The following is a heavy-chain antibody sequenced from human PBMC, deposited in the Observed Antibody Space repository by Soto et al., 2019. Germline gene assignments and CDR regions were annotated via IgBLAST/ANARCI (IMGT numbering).Heavy chain of an antibody. Sequence: SETLSLTCAVYGGSFSGYYWSWIRQPPGKGLEWIGEINHSGSTNYNPSLKSRVTISVDTSKNQFSLKLSSVPAADTAVYYCARSYYYGSGSYPYRWGQGTLVTVSS. D-gene: IGHD3-10*01. CDR3: ARSYYYGSGSYPYR. J-gene: IGHJ4*02. CDR2: INHSGST. CDR1: GGSFSGYY. V-gene: IGHV4-34*01.